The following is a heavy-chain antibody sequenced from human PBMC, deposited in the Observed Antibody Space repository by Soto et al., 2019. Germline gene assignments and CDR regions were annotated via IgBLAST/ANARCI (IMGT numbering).Heavy chain of an antibody. D-gene: IGHD4-4*01. J-gene: IGHJ4*02. CDR3: VSQRTTVITQDYFDY. V-gene: IGHV4-39*01. CDR1: GGSVTNSSYY. CDR2: VYYRGRS. Sequence: SETLSLTCTVSGGSVTNSSYYWGWIRQSPGKGLEWIGSVYYRGRSYSKSSVKSRVTISVDTSKNQFSLNLNSVTASDTAVYFCVSQRTTVITQDYFDYWGPGALVTVSS.